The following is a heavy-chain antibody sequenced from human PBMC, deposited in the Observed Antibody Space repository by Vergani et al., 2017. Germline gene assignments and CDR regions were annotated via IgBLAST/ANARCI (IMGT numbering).Heavy chain of an antibody. Sequence: QVRLQESGPGLVKPSETLSLICTVSGVSIPTYYWSWVRQPPGKGLEWLGYIYYSGSTTYNPSLKSRLTIPVDTSKNQFSLGLSSVTAADTALYYCAGDRSSWQRADYWLEGTLLT. CDR1: GVSIPTYY. D-gene: IGHD6-13*01. V-gene: IGHV4-59*01. CDR2: IYYSGST. J-gene: IGHJ4*02. CDR3: AGDRSSWQRADY.